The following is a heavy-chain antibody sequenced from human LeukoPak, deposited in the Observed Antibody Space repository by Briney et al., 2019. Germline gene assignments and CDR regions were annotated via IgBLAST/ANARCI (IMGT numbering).Heavy chain of an antibody. CDR1: GFTFSSYG. D-gene: IGHD3-16*02. CDR2: IWYDGSNK. V-gene: IGHV3-33*01. CDR3: ARAYLTRNLSLYPPGPMY. Sequence: GGSPRLSCAASGFTFSSYGMHRVRQAPGQGLEWVAVIWYDGSNKYYADSVKGRFTISSDNSKKTLYLQMNSLRAEDTAVYYCARAYLTRNLSLYPPGPMYWGQGTLVTVSS. J-gene: IGHJ4*02.